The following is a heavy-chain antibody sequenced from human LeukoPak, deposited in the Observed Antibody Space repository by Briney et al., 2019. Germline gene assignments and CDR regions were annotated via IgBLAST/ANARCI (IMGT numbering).Heavy chain of an antibody. CDR2: IYSGGST. V-gene: IGHV3-53*01. Sequence: AGGSVRLSCTASGFIASSNYMSWVRQAPGKGLEWVSLIYSGGSTYYADSAMGRSTISRDKSNNTLYLQMNSLRAEDTAVYYCATGGRSGVAFESWGQGTLVTVSS. D-gene: IGHD2-15*01. CDR3: ATGGRSGVAFES. CDR1: GFIASSNY. J-gene: IGHJ4*02.